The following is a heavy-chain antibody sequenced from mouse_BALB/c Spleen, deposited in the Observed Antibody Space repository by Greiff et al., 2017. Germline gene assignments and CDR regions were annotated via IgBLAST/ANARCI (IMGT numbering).Heavy chain of an antibody. CDR2: IYPGNVNT. CDR3: AGEGDDYPVAY. V-gene: IGHV1S56*01. Sequence: QVQLKQSGPELVKPGASVRISCKASGYTFTSYYIHWVKQRPGQGLEWIGWIYPGNVNTKYNEKFKGKATLTADKSSSTAYMQLSSLTSEDSAVYFCAGEGDDYPVAYWGQGTLVTVSA. J-gene: IGHJ3*01. D-gene: IGHD2-4*01. CDR1: GYTFTSYY.